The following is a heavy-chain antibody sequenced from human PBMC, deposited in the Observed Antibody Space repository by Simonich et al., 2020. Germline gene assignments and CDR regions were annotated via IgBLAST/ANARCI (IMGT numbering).Heavy chain of an antibody. CDR3: ARSHIAAAGTGYFQH. CDR1: GYTCTGYY. Sequence: QVQLVQSGAEVKKPGASVKVSCKASGYTCTGYYMHWVRQAPGQRLEWMRMSNPNIGGTNYEQKFQGRVPITRDTSISTAYMELSRLRSDDTAVYYCARSHIAAAGTGYFQHWGQGTLVTVSS. V-gene: IGHV1-2*02. CDR2: SNPNIGGT. D-gene: IGHD6-13*01. J-gene: IGHJ1*01.